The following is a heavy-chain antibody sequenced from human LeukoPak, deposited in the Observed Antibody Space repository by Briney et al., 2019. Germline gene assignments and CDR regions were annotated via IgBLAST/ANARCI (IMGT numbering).Heavy chain of an antibody. CDR2: IYPGDSDT. D-gene: IGHD4-23*01. CDR3: ARHGGGGYGGTSGFDY. V-gene: IGHV5-51*01. CDR1: GYNFSNCL. Sequence: GESLKISCEGSGYNFSNCLIGWVRQMPGKGLEWMGIIYPGDSDTRYGPSFQGQVTISADKSISPAYLQWSSLKASDTDMYYCARHGGGGYGGTSGFDYWGQGTLVTVSS. J-gene: IGHJ4*02.